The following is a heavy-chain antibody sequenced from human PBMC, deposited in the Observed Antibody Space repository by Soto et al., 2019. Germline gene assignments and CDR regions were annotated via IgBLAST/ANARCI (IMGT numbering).Heavy chain of an antibody. CDR3: TRGPRSTSTGTGAF. J-gene: IGHJ4*02. Sequence: GGSLRLSCAASGFTFSMYWMHWVRQVPGRGPEWVSRINDDGSSTNYADSVKGRFTISRDNAKNTLYLQMNDLRAEDTAVYYCTRGPRSTSTGTGAFWGQGTLVTVSS. D-gene: IGHD1-1*01. CDR2: INDDGSST. CDR1: GFTFSMYW. V-gene: IGHV3-74*01.